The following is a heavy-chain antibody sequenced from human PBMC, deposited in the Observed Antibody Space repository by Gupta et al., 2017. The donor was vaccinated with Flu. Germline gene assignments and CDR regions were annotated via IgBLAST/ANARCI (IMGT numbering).Heavy chain of an antibody. CDR3: ARGDGVLRYFDWLLGPDY. D-gene: IGHD3-9*01. CDR2: ISSSGSTI. Sequence: KGLEWVSYISSSGSTIYYADSVKGRFTISRDNAKNSLYLQMNSLRAEDTAVYYCARGDGVLRYFDWLLGPDYWGQGTLVTGSS. V-gene: IGHV3-48*03. J-gene: IGHJ4*02.